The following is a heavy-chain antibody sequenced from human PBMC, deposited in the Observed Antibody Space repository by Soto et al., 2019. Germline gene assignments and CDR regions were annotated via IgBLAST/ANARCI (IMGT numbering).Heavy chain of an antibody. V-gene: IGHV4-39*01. Sequence: SETLSLTCTVSCGSISSSSYYWGWIRQPPGKGLEWIGSIYYSGSTYYNPSLKSRVTISVDTSKNQFSLKLSSVTAADTAVYYCARSERRHYGGYYFDYWGQGTLVTVSS. CDR2: IYYSGST. CDR3: ARSERRHYGGYYFDY. CDR1: CGSISSSSYY. J-gene: IGHJ4*02. D-gene: IGHD4-17*01.